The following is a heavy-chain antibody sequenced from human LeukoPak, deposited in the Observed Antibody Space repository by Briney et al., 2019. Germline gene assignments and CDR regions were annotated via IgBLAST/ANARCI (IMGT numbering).Heavy chain of an antibody. CDR2: IYYSGST. V-gene: IGHV4-59*01. D-gene: IGHD4-17*01. CDR3: AREVVWSYGESGRRDAMDV. J-gene: IGHJ6*02. Sequence: SETLSLTCTVSGGSISTYYWSRIRQPPGKGLEWIGYIYYSGSTKYNPSLKSRVTMSVDTSKNQFSLKLSSVTAADTAVYYCAREVVWSYGESGRRDAMDVWGRGTTVTVSS. CDR1: GGSISTYY.